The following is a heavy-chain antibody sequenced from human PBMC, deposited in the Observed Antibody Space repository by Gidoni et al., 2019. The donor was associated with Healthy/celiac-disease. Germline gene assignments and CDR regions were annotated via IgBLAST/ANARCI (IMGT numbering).Heavy chain of an antibody. V-gene: IGHV6-1*01. Sequence: QVQLQQSGPGLVKPSQTLSLTCAISGDSVSSNSAAWNWIRQSPSRGLEWLGRTYYRSKWYNDYAVSVKSRITINPDTSKNQFSLQLNSVTPEDTAVYYCARGMGYSSGWAYYYYYMDVWGKGTTVTVSS. CDR2: TYYRSKWYN. D-gene: IGHD6-19*01. CDR3: ARGMGYSSGWAYYYYYMDV. J-gene: IGHJ6*03. CDR1: GDSVSSNSAA.